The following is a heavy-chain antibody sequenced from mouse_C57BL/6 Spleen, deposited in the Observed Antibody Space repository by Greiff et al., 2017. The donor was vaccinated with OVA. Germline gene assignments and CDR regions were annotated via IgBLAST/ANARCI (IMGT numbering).Heavy chain of an antibody. D-gene: IGHD6-1*01. Sequence: DVKLVESGGGLVKPGGSLKLSCAASGFTFSDYGMHWVRQAPEKGLEWVAYISSGSSTIYYADTVKGRFTISRDNAKNTLFLQMTSLRSEDTAMYYCARQPWAYWGQGTLVTVSA. CDR3: ARQPWAY. V-gene: IGHV5-17*01. J-gene: IGHJ3*01. CDR1: GFTFSDYG. CDR2: ISSGSSTI.